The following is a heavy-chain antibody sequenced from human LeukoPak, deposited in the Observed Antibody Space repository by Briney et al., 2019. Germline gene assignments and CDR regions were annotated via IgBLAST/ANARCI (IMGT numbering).Heavy chain of an antibody. D-gene: IGHD1-26*01. CDR3: AKDLVGTTLPYYFDY. J-gene: IGHJ4*02. Sequence: PGGSLRLSSAASGFTFSRYAMSWVRQAPGTGVEGVSGISGSGGSTYYADSVTGRFTISRDNSKTTLFLQMNSLRAEDTAVYYCAKDLVGTTLPYYFDYWGQGTLVTVSS. CDR2: ISGSGGST. CDR1: GFTFSRYA. V-gene: IGHV3-23*01.